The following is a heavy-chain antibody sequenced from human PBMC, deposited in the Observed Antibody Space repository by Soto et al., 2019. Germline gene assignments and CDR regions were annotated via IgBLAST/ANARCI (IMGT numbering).Heavy chain of an antibody. J-gene: IGHJ4*02. CDR1: GFTFSSYG. CDR3: AKTRDYDILTGHPSEYFDY. V-gene: IGHV3-30*18. Sequence: GGSLRLSCAASGFTFSSYGMHWVRQAPGKGLEWVAVISYDGSNKYYADSVKGRFTISRDNSKNTLYLQMNSLRAEDTAVYYCAKTRDYDILTGHPSEYFDYWGQGTLVTVSS. CDR2: ISYDGSNK. D-gene: IGHD3-9*01.